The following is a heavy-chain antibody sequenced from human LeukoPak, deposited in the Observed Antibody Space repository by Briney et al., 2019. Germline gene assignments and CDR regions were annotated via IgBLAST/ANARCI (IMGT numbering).Heavy chain of an antibody. J-gene: IGHJ6*02. CDR2: ISDSGGST. CDR1: GFGLTFSSYA. CDR3: GRYYVMDV. Sequence: TGGSLRLSCAASGFGLTFSSYAMNWVRQAPGKGLEWVSTISDSGGSTYYADSVKGRFTISRDNSKSTLYLQMNSLRAEDTAVYYCGRYYVMDVWGQGTSVTVSS. V-gene: IGHV3-23*01.